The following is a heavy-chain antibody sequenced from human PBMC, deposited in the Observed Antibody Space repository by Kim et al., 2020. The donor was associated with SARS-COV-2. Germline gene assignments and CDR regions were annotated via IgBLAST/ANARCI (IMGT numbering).Heavy chain of an antibody. J-gene: IGHJ2*01. CDR1: GGSFSGYY. D-gene: IGHD3-16*01. CDR2: INHSGMT. V-gene: IGHV4-34*01. CDR3: ARRLSNTSGWGSPYCDL. Sequence: SETLSLTCAVYGGSFSGYYWSWIRHPPGKGLEWIWEINHSGMTNYNPSLKSRVTISVDTSKNQFSLKLTSVTAADAAVYFCARRLSNTSGWGSPYCDLWG.